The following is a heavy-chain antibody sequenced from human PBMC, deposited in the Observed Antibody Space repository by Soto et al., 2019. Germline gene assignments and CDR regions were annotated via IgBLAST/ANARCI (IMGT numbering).Heavy chain of an antibody. J-gene: IGHJ5*02. CDR3: ARELAGYDILTGYSSIYNWFDP. CDR1: GGSFSGYY. Sequence: PSETLSLTCAVYGGSFSGYYWSWIRQPPGKGLEWIGEINHSGSTNYNPSLKSRVTISVDTSKNQFSLKLSSVTAADTAVYYCARELAGYDILTGYSSIYNWFDPWGQGTLVTVSS. CDR2: INHSGST. D-gene: IGHD3-9*01. V-gene: IGHV4-34*01.